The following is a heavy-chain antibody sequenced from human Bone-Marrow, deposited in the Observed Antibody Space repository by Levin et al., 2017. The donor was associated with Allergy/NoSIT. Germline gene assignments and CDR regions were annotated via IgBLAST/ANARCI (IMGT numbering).Heavy chain of an antibody. CDR1: GDSVSSNSAA. V-gene: IGHV6-1*01. CDR3: ARDPNYYGSGLDSGFDP. D-gene: IGHD3-10*01. Sequence: SETLSLTCAISGDSVSSNSAAWNWIRQSPSRGLEWLGRTYYRSKWYNDYAVSVKSRITINPDTSKNQFSLQLNSVTPEDTAVYYCARDPNYYGSGLDSGFDPWGQGTLVTVSS. CDR2: TYYRSKWYN. J-gene: IGHJ5*02.